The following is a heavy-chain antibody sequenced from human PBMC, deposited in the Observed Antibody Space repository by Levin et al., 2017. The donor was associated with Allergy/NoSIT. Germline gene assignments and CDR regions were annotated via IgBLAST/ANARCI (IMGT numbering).Heavy chain of an antibody. J-gene: IGHJ4*02. Sequence: GESLKISCAASGFTFSSYSMNWVRQAPGKGLEWVSYISSSSSTIYYADSVKGRFTISRDNAKNSLYLQMNSLRAEDTAVYYCARIRNWNDGPLDYWGQGTLVTVSS. V-gene: IGHV3-48*01. CDR2: ISSSSSTI. CDR1: GFTFSSYS. D-gene: IGHD1-20*01. CDR3: ARIRNWNDGPLDY.